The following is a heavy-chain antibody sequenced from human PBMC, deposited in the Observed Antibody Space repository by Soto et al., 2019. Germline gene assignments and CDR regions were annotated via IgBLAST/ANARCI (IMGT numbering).Heavy chain of an antibody. CDR1: GGTFSSYA. D-gene: IGHD5-18*01. CDR3: ARKGDTAMASFDY. V-gene: IGHV1-69*13. Sequence: SVKVSCKASGGTFSSYAISWVRQAPGQGLEWMGGIIPIFGTANYAQKFQGRVTITADESTSTAYMELSSLRSEDTAVYYCARKGDTAMASFDYWGQGTLVTVSS. CDR2: IIPIFGTA. J-gene: IGHJ4*02.